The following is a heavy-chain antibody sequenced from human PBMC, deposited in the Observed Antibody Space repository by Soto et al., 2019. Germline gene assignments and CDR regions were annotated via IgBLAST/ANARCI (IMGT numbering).Heavy chain of an antibody. D-gene: IGHD3-22*01. Sequence: SETLSLTCAVYGGSFSGYYWRWIRQPPGKGLEWIGAINHSGSTNYNPSLKSRVTIAVETSKNEFSLKLRSVTAADTAVYYCAGAVISYYYDSSGYYPNLLYYGMDVWGQGTTVTVSS. CDR1: GGSFSGYY. V-gene: IGHV4-34*01. CDR2: INHSGST. J-gene: IGHJ6*02. CDR3: AGAVISYYYDSSGYYPNLLYYGMDV.